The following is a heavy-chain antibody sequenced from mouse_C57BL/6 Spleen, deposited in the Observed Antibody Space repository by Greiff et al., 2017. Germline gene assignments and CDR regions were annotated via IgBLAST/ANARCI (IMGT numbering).Heavy chain of an antibody. CDR2: IDPSDSYT. CDR1: GYTFTSYW. D-gene: IGHD4-1*01. CDR3: ARCGVNWDWFAY. Sequence: QVQLQQSGAELVKPGASVKLSCKASGYTFTSYWMQWVKQRPGQGLEWIGEIDPSDSYTNYNQKFKGKATLTVDTSSSTAYMQLSSLTSEDSAVYYCARCGVNWDWFAYWGQGTLVTVSA. J-gene: IGHJ3*01. V-gene: IGHV1-50*01.